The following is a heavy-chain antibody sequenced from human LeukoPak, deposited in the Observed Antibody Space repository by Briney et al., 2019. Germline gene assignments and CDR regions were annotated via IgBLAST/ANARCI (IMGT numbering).Heavy chain of an antibody. D-gene: IGHD3-22*01. CDR2: ITSSGSTI. CDR1: GFTFRSYA. J-gene: IGHJ4*02. V-gene: IGHV3-48*04. CDR3: ATSSGYYANYFDY. Sequence: GGSLRLSCAASGFTFRSYAMHWVRQAPGKGLEWVSYITSSGSTIYYADSVKGRFTISRDNAKNSLYLQMNSLRAEDTTVYYCATSSGYYANYFDYWGQGTLVTVSS.